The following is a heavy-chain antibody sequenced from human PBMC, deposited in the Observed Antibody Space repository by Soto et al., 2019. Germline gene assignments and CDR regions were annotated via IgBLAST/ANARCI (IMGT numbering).Heavy chain of an antibody. CDR2: IDNDGSRT. CDR3: ARAGSYRFDY. V-gene: IGHV3-74*01. J-gene: IGHJ4*02. Sequence: EVQLVESGGGLAQPGGSLRLSCAASGFTFSSYWVHWVRQAPGKGLVWVARIDNDGSRTSYADSVKGRFTISRDNAENTLYLLMNSLRAEDTDVYYCARAGSYRFDYWGQGTLVTVSS. CDR1: GFTFSSYW. D-gene: IGHD3-10*01.